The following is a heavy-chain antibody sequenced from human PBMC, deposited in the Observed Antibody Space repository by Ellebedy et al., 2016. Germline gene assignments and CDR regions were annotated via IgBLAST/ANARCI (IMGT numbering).Heavy chain of an antibody. J-gene: IGHJ4*02. D-gene: IGHD6-19*01. CDR2: INHSGST. CDR3: ARGSWLVHYFDY. Sequence: SETLSLTXAVYGGSFSGYFWSWIRQPPGKGLEWIGEINHSGSTNYNPSLKSRVTISVDTSKNQFSLKLSSVTAADTAVYYCARGSWLVHYFDYWGQGTLVTVSS. CDR1: GGSFSGYF. V-gene: IGHV4-34*01.